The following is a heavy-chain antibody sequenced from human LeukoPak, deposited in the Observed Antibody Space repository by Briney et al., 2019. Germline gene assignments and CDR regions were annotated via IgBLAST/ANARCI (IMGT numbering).Heavy chain of an antibody. J-gene: IGHJ4*02. CDR1: GYTFTSYY. CDR2: INPSGGST. CDR3: ARERSAVTFDY. D-gene: IGHD4-17*01. Sequence: ASVKVSCKASGYTFTSYYMLWVRQASGQGLEWMGIINPSGGSTSYAQKFQGRVTMTRDTSTSTVYMELSSLRSEDTAVYYCARERSAVTFDYWGQGTLVTVSS. V-gene: IGHV1-46*01.